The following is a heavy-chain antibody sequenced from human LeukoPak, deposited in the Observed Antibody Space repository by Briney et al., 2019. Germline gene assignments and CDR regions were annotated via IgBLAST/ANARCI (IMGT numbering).Heavy chain of an antibody. V-gene: IGHV3-33*03. CDR1: GFGLSGYG. D-gene: IGHD1-26*01. CDR2: IWFDGNKK. Sequence: GGSLGLSCVASGFGLSGYGMHWVRQAPGKGLEWVAVIWFDGNKKFYGDSVKGRFTVSRDNSQNTLYLQMSRLGPEDTAVYYCAKDDGTYRNFNFWGHGTMVTVSS. J-gene: IGHJ3*01. CDR3: AKDDGTYRNFNF.